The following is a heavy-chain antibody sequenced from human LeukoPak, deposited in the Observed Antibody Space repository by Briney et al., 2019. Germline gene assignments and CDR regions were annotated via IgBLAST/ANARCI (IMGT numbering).Heavy chain of an antibody. V-gene: IGHV3-21*01. CDR1: GFTFSSYT. Sequence: GGSLRLSCAASGFTFSSYTLNWVRQAPGKGLEWGSSISSRSSYIFYADSVKGRFTISRDNAENSLFLQMNSLRGEDTAVYYCTREFGNYRLDYWGQGTLVTVSS. CDR2: ISSRSSYI. D-gene: IGHD1-7*01. CDR3: TREFGNYRLDY. J-gene: IGHJ4*02.